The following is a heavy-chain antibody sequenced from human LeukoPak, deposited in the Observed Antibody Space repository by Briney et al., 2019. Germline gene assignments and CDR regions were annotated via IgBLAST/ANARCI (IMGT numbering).Heavy chain of an antibody. D-gene: IGHD2/OR15-2a*01. J-gene: IGHJ6*03. CDR3: ASVTGSYYFYYYMAV. CDR2: IYYTGST. V-gene: IGHV4-38-2*02. Sequence: SETLSLTCTVSGYSISSGYYWGWIRQPPGKGLEWIANIYYTGSTYYNPSLKSRISMSVDTSKNQFSLKLSSVTAADTAVYYCASVTGSYYFYYYMAVWGKGTTVTVSS. CDR1: GYSISSGYY.